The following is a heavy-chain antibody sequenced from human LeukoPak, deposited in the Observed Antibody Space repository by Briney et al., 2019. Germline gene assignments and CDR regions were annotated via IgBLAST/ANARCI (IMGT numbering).Heavy chain of an antibody. CDR2: TNPNSGGT. Sequence: GASVKVSCKASGYTFTGYYMHWVRQAPGQGLEWMGWTNPNSGGTNYAQKFQGRVTMTRDTSISTAYMELSRLRSDDTAVYYCASLNYYYDSSGYHYWGQGTLVTVSS. J-gene: IGHJ4*02. CDR1: GYTFTGYY. CDR3: ASLNYYYDSSGYHY. D-gene: IGHD3-22*01. V-gene: IGHV1-2*02.